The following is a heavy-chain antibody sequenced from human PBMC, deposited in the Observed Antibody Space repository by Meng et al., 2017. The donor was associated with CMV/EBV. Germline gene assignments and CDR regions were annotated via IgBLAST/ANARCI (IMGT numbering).Heavy chain of an antibody. Sequence: GESLKISCTMSGFTLSSYGMHWVRQAPGKGLEWVAFIRDDGSNTYHADSVKGRFTIPRDNSKNTLYLQMNSLRTEDTAVYYCANRYSGYEDVWYFDYWGQGTLVTVSS. D-gene: IGHD5-12*01. CDR3: ANRYSGYEDVWYFDY. V-gene: IGHV3-30*02. J-gene: IGHJ4*02. CDR1: GFTLSSYG. CDR2: IRDDGSNT.